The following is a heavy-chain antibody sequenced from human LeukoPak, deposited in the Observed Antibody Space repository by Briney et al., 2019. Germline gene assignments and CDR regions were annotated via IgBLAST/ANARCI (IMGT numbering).Heavy chain of an antibody. V-gene: IGHV1-46*01. CDR1: GYTFTSYY. D-gene: IGHD2-2*01. CDR3: AREIVVVPAAYDY. J-gene: IGHJ4*02. Sequence: ASVKVSCKASGYTFTSYYMHWVRQAPGQGLEWMGIIDPSGGSTSNAQNFQGRVTMTRDMSTSTVYMELSSLRSEDTAVYYCAREIVVVPAAYDYWGQGTLVTVSS. CDR2: IDPSGGST.